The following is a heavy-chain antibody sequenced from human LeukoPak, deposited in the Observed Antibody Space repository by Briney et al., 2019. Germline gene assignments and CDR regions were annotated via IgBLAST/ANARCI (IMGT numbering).Heavy chain of an antibody. D-gene: IGHD3-10*01. V-gene: IGHV4-59*11. CDR2: IFYSGTT. CDR3: ARSDQHGSGSDWTTPFDAFDI. J-gene: IGHJ3*02. CDR1: GGSISGHY. Sequence: PLETLSLTCTVSGGSISGHYWSWLRQPPGKGLESIGYIFYSGTTNYNPSPKSRVTISLDTSKNQFSLKLSSVTAADTAVYTCARSDQHGSGSDWTTPFDAFDIWGPGRMVTVPS.